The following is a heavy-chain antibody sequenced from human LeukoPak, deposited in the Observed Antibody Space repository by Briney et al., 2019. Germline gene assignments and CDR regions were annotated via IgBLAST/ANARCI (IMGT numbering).Heavy chain of an antibody. CDR2: ISAYNGNT. CDR3: ARGVGYCSSTSCYYLGFYFDY. Sequence: GASVMVSCKASGYTFTSYGISWVRQAPGQGLEWMGWISAYNGNTNYAQKLQGRVTMTTDTSTSTAYMELRSLRSDDTAVYYCARGVGYCSSTSCYYLGFYFDYWGQGTLVTVSS. J-gene: IGHJ4*02. V-gene: IGHV1-18*01. D-gene: IGHD2-2*01. CDR1: GYTFTSYG.